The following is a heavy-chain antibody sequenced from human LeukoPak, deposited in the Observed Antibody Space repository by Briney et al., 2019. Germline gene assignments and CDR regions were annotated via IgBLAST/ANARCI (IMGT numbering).Heavy chain of an antibody. D-gene: IGHD4-17*01. J-gene: IGHJ6*02. Sequence: SETLSLTCTVSGGSISSGSNYWGWIRQPPGKGLEWIGSIYYSGSTNYNPSLKSRVTMSVDTSKNQFSLKLSSVTAADTAVYYCARTSRPGDGYYYYGMDVWGQGTTVTVSS. CDR1: GGSISSGSNY. CDR3: ARTSRPGDGYYYYGMDV. CDR2: IYYSGST. V-gene: IGHV4-39*07.